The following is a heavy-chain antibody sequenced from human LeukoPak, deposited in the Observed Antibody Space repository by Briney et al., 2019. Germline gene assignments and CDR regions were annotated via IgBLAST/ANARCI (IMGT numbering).Heavy chain of an antibody. CDR2: IWYDGSNK. CDR3: ARDRPYSSSWGNYYYYGMDV. V-gene: IGHV3-33*01. Sequence: SLRLSCAASGFTFSSYGMHWVRQAPGKGLEWVAVIWYDGSNKYYADSVKGRFTISRDNSKNTLYLQMNSLRAEDTAVYYCARDRPYSSSWGNYYYYGMDVWGQGTTVTVSS. CDR1: GFTFSSYG. D-gene: IGHD6-13*01. J-gene: IGHJ6*02.